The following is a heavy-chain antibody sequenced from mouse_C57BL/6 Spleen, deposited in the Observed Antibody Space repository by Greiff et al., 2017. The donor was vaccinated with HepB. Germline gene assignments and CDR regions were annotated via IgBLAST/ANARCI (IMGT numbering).Heavy chain of an antibody. CDR2: IYPGDGDT. Sequence: QVQLKESGPELVKPGASVKISCKASGYAFSSSWMNWVKQRPGKGLEWIGRIYPGDGDTNYNGKFKGKATLTADKSSSTAYMQLSSLTSEDSAVYFCAKGMGGHYAMDYWGQGTSVTVSS. CDR3: AKGMGGHYAMDY. V-gene: IGHV1-82*01. CDR1: GYAFSSSW. D-gene: IGHD2-3*01. J-gene: IGHJ4*01.